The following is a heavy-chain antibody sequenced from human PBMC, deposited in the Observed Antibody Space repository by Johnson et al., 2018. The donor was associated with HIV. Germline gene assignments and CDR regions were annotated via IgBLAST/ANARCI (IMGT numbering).Heavy chain of an antibody. V-gene: IGHV3-7*01. CDR1: GFTFSSYW. J-gene: IGHJ3*02. Sequence: MLLVESGGGVVQPGGSLRLSCAASGFTFSSYWMSWVRQAPGKGLEWVANIKQDGSIKYFADSVKGRFTISRDSSKNTLYLQMNSLRAEDTAVYYCAREFGQASRYAFDIWGQGTMVTVSS. CDR2: IKQDGSIK. CDR3: AREFGQASRYAFDI. D-gene: IGHD3/OR15-3a*01.